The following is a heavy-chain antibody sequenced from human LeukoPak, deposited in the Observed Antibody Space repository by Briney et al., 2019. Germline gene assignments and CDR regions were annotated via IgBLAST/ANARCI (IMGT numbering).Heavy chain of an antibody. V-gene: IGHV3-21*01. J-gene: IGHJ4*02. CDR1: GFTFSSYS. CDR2: ISSSSSYI. D-gene: IGHD3-22*01. CDR3: ARDLRVYDSSGYGDYFDY. Sequence: GGSLRLSCAASGFTFSSYSMNWVRQAPGKGLEWVSSISSSSSYIYYADSVKGRFTISRDNAKNSLYLQMNSLRAEDTAVYYCARDLRVYDSSGYGDYFDYWGQGTLVTVSS.